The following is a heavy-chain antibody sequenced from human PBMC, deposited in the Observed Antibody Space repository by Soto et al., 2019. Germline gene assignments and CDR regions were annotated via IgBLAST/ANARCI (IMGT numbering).Heavy chain of an antibody. D-gene: IGHD4-17*01. CDR1: GGSISRYY. CDR3: ARLSAGHGDNHDY. V-gene: IGHV4-59*08. CDR2: IYHTGTT. Sequence: QVQLEESGPGLVKPSETLSLTCTVSGGSISRYYWSWIRQSPGKGLEWIGYIYHTGTTDYKPSLKSRVTISVDTSKKQFSLRLRSVTAADTAIYYCARLSAGHGDNHDYWGQGTLVTVSS. J-gene: IGHJ4*02.